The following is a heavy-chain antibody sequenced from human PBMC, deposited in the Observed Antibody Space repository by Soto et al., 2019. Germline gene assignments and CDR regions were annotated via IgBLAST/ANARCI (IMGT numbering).Heavy chain of an antibody. V-gene: IGHV4-59*01. J-gene: IGHJ5*02. CDR3: ARGYNWNDGFGWFDP. CDR1: GGSISSYY. Sequence: PSETLSLTCTVSGGSISSYYWSWIRQPPGKGLEWIGYIYYSGSTNYNPSLKSRVTISVDTSKNQFSLKLSSVTAADTAVYYCARGYNWNDGFGWFDPWGQGTLVTVSS. D-gene: IGHD1-20*01. CDR2: IYYSGST.